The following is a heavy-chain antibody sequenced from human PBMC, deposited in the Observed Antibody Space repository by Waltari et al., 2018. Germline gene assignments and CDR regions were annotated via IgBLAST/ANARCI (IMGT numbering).Heavy chain of an antibody. Sequence: EVQLLESGGALVQPGASLKLSCTSSGLMFSYYAIRWVRQAPGKGLEWVSAIGESDASAYYAENLKGRFIISRDNSKNTLSLQMSSLTAEDTALYYCASGQWPDPFDYWGQGTQVTVST. CDR2: IGESDASA. J-gene: IGHJ4*02. CDR1: GLMFSYYA. D-gene: IGHD6-19*01. V-gene: IGHV3-23*01. CDR3: ASGQWPDPFDY.